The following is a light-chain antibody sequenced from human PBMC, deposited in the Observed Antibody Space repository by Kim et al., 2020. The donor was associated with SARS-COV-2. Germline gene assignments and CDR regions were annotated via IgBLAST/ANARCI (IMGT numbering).Light chain of an antibody. CDR2: LAS. CDR1: ESIGNW. J-gene: IGKJ2*01. Sequence: ASVGDRVTIPCRASESIGNWLAWYQQKPGKAPKLLIYLASTLESGVPSRFRGSGSGTEFTLTITSLQPDDFATYYCQHYIRFPYAFGQGTKLEI. CDR3: QHYIRFPYA. V-gene: IGKV1-5*03.